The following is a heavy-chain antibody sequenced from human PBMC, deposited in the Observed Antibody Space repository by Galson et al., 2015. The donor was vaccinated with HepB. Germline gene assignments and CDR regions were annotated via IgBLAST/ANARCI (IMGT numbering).Heavy chain of an antibody. CDR2: ISTKRGNT. CDR3: ARDVDWALDY. D-gene: IGHD3-9*01. J-gene: IGHJ4*02. V-gene: IGHV1-18*01. Sequence: SVKVSCKASGYTFNKYGISWVRQAPGQGLEWMGWISTKRGNTKHAQNFQGRVTMTTETSTNTAYMELRSLRSAETAVYYCARDVDWALDYWGQGTLVTVSS. CDR1: GYTFNKYG.